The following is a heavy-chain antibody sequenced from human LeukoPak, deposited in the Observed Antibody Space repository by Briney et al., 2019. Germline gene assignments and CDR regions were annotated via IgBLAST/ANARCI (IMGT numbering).Heavy chain of an antibody. CDR3: AKDYYGSGNYPIYFHY. CDR2: ISGSGGSA. V-gene: IGHV3-23*01. J-gene: IGHJ4*02. Sequence: GGSLRLSCTASGFVFSSYAMNWVRQAPGKGLEWVSGISGSGGSAHYADSVKGRFTISRDNSKKTVYLQMNSLRGEDTAVYYCAKDYYGSGNYPIYFHYWGQGTLVTVSS. D-gene: IGHD3-10*01. CDR1: GFVFSSYA.